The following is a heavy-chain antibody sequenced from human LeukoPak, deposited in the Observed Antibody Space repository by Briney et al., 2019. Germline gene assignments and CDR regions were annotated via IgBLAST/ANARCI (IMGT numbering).Heavy chain of an antibody. CDR2: INHSGST. CDR3: APRGVATNWFDP. J-gene: IGHJ5*02. Sequence: KPSETLSLTCAVYGGSFSGYYWSWIRQPPGKGLEWIGEINHSGSTNYNPSLKSRVTISVDTSKNQFSLKLSSVTAADTAVYYCAPRGVATNWFDPWGQGTLVTVSS. V-gene: IGHV4-34*01. CDR1: GGSFSGYY.